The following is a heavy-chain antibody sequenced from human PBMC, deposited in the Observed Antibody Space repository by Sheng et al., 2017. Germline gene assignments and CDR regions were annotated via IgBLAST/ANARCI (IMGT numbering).Heavy chain of an antibody. J-gene: IGHJ6*03. V-gene: IGHV1-69*04. CDR3: ARGQSPFKYCSSTSCYYYYYYMDV. CDR2: IIPILGIA. CDR1: GGTFSSYA. Sequence: QVQLVQSGAEVKKPGSSVKVSCKASGGTFSSYAISWVRQAPGQGLEWMGGIIPILGIANYAQKFQGRVTITADKSTSTAYMELSSLRSEDTAVYYCARGQSPFKYCSSTSCYYYYYYMDVWGKGTTVTVSS. D-gene: IGHD2-2*01.